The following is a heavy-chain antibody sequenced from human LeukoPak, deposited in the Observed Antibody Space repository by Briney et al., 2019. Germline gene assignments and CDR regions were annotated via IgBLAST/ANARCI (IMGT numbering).Heavy chain of an antibody. D-gene: IGHD2-2*01. V-gene: IGHV1-24*01. CDR3: ARPFEAAALLDDAFDI. CDR2: FDPEDGET. CDR1: GYTLTELS. Sequence: ASVKVSCKVSGYTLTELSMHWVRQAPGKGLEWMGGFDPEDGETIYAQKFQGRVTTTEDTSTDTAYMELNSLRSDDTAVYYCARPFEAAALLDDAFDIWGQGTMVTVSS. J-gene: IGHJ3*02.